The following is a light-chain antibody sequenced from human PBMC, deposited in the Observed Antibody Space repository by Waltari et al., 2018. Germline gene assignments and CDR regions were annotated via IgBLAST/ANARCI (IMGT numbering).Light chain of an antibody. CDR3: SSYAGSNNLV. CDR1: SSDVGGYNY. Sequence: QSALIQPPSASGSPGQSVTISCTGTSSDVGGYNYVSWYQQHPGKAPKLMISEVTKRPSGVPDLFSGSKSGNTASLTVSGLQAEDEADYYCSSYAGSNNLVFGGGTKLTVL. V-gene: IGLV2-8*01. CDR2: EVT. J-gene: IGLJ2*01.